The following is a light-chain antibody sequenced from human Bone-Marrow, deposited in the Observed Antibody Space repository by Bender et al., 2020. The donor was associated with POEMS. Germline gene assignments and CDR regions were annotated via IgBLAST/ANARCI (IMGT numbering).Light chain of an antibody. Sequence: QSELTQPPSASGPPGQRVTLSCSGSISNIGSNIVHWFQQLPGTAPKLLIYSNNQRPSGAPDRFSASKSGTSASLAISGLRSEDEADYYCAACDDSLNGPVFGGGTKLTVL. V-gene: IGLV1-44*01. J-gene: IGLJ2*01. CDR3: AACDDSLNGPV. CDR2: SNN. CDR1: ISNIGSNI.